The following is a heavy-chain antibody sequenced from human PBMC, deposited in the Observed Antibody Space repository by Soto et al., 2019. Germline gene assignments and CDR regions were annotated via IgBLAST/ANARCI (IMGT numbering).Heavy chain of an antibody. Sequence: SETLSLTCAVSGDSIIGTHWWSWVRRPPGKGLEFIGETHHSRGTNYNPSLRSRVTMSLDKSKNQLSLILYSVTAADTGVYYCARYSAASGTYYFDYWGQGTLVTVSS. CDR3: ARYSAASGTYYFDY. D-gene: IGHD6-13*01. CDR1: GDSIIGTHW. J-gene: IGHJ4*01. CDR2: THHSRGT. V-gene: IGHV4-4*02.